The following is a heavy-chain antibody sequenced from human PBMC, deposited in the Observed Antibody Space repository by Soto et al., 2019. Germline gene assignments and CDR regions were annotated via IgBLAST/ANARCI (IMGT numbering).Heavy chain of an antibody. CDR3: ARELIAVAGQYYYYGMDV. CDR1: GFTFSSYE. CDR2: ISSSGSTI. D-gene: IGHD6-19*01. V-gene: IGHV3-48*03. Sequence: VGSLRLSCAASGFTFSSYEMNWVRQAPGKGLEWVSYISSSGSTIYYADSVKGRFTISRDNAKNSLYLQMNSLRAGDTAVYYCARELIAVAGQYYYYGMDVWGQGTTVTVSS. J-gene: IGHJ6*02.